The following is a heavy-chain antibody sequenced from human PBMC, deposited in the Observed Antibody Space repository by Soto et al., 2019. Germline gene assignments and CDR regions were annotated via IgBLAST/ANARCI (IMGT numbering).Heavy chain of an antibody. CDR1: GFSLTTSGVG. CDR2: IYWDDDK. D-gene: IGHD5-18*01. Sequence: QITLKESGPTRVKPTQTLALTCTFSGFSLTTSGVGVGWIRKTPGKALEWLAVIYWDDDKRYSPSLKNRLTITKDTSKNQVVLTLADMDPVDTATYFCAHRGYMYGNWDHGYFDYWGQGTLVTVSS. CDR3: AHRGYMYGNWDHGYFDY. J-gene: IGHJ4*02. V-gene: IGHV2-5*02.